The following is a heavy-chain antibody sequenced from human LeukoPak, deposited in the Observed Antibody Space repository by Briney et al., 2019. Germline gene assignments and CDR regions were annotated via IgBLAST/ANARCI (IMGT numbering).Heavy chain of an antibody. CDR1: GFTFSSYA. CDR2: ISGSGGGT. J-gene: IGHJ4*02. CDR3: AKGGLVPAAESDFDY. Sequence: GGSLRLSCAASGFTFSSYAMSWVRQAPGKGLEWVSAISGSGGGTYYADSVKGRFTISRDNSKNTLYLQMNSLRAEDTAVYYCAKGGLVPAAESDFDYWGQGTLVTVSS. V-gene: IGHV3-23*01. D-gene: IGHD2-2*01.